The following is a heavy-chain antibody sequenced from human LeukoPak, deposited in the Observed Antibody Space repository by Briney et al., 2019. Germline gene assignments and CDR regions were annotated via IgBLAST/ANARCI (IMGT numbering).Heavy chain of an antibody. Sequence: HPGGSLRLSCAASGFTFSSYAMHWVRQAPGKGLEWVAVISYDGSNKYYADSVKGRFTISRDNSKNTLYLQMNSLRAEDTAVYYCARDHCSSTSCPKLYYYYYGMDVWGKGTTVTVSS. J-gene: IGHJ6*04. CDR3: ARDHCSSTSCPKLYYYYYGMDV. CDR1: GFTFSSYA. V-gene: IGHV3-30*04. CDR2: ISYDGSNK. D-gene: IGHD2-2*01.